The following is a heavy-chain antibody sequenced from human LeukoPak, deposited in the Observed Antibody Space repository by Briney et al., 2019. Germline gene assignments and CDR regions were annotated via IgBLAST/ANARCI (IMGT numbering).Heavy chain of an antibody. Sequence: ASVKVSCKASGYTFTGYYMHWVRQATGQGLEWMGWINPNSGGTNYAQKFQGRVTMTRDTSISTAYMELSRLRSDDTAVYYCASPNFYSSSPFDYWGQGTLVTVSS. CDR1: GYTFTGYY. CDR2: INPNSGGT. V-gene: IGHV1-2*02. J-gene: IGHJ4*02. CDR3: ASPNFYSSSPFDY. D-gene: IGHD6-13*01.